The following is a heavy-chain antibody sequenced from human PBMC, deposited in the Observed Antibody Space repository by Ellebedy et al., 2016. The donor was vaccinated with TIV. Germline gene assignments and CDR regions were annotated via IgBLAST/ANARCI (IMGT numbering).Heavy chain of an antibody. Sequence: GESLKISCEASGFTFGSYWMSWVRQPPGKGLEWVANIYQDGSETFYADSVKGRFTISRDNAKNSLLLQMNSLRVEDTAVYYCARRASYGDYAVQVNPWFDPWGQGTLVTVSS. CDR3: ARRASYGDYAVQVNPWFDP. CDR1: GFTFGSYW. D-gene: IGHD4-17*01. CDR2: IYQDGSET. V-gene: IGHV3-7*01. J-gene: IGHJ5*02.